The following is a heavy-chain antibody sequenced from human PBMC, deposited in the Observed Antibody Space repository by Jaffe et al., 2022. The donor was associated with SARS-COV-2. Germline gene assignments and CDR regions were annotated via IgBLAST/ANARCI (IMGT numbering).Heavy chain of an antibody. CDR1: GFTFSSYT. V-gene: IGHV3-48*02. Sequence: EVQLVESGGGLVQPGGSLRLSCAASGFTFSSYTMSWVRQAPGKGLEWVSYISTSSSTIYYADSVKGRFTISRDNAKNSLYLQMNSLRDEDTAVYYCARERITFGGPTGFGNWGQGTLVTVSS. J-gene: IGHJ5*02. CDR3: ARERITFGGPTGFGN. CDR2: ISTSSSTI. D-gene: IGHD3-16*01.